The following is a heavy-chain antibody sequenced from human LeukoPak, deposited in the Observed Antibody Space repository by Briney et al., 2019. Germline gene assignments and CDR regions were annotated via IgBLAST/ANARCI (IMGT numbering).Heavy chain of an antibody. CDR3: ARDSTYYYDSGSSGPHYFDN. J-gene: IGHJ4*02. CDR1: GFTFSSYA. V-gene: IGHV3-30*01. D-gene: IGHD3-10*01. Sequence: GTSLRLSCAASGFTFSSYAMHWVRQAPGKGLEWVSIISSGGIYDYYADSVKGRFTISRDNSKNTLYLQLNSLTTEDTAVYYCARDSTYYYDSGSSGPHYFDNWGQGTLVTVSS. CDR2: ISSGGIYD.